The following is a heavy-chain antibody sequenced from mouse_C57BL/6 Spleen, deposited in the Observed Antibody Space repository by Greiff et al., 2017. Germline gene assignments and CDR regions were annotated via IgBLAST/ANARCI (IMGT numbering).Heavy chain of an antibody. CDR2: ISSGGSYT. Sequence: VKLMESGGDLVKPGGSLKLSCAASGFTFSSYGMSWVRQTPDKRLEWVATISSGGSYTYYPDSVKGRFTISRDNAKNTLYLQMSRLKSEDTAMYYCARLGTTVVGSSWYFYVWGTGTTVTVSS. D-gene: IGHD1-1*01. V-gene: IGHV5-6*02. J-gene: IGHJ1*03. CDR3: ARLGTTVVGSSWYFYV. CDR1: GFTFSSYG.